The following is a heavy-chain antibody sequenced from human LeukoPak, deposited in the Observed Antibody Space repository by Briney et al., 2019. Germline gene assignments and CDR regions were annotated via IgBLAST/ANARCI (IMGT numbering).Heavy chain of an antibody. Sequence: QPGWSLRLSCAASGFAFSSQAMGWVRQAPGKGLEWVSGITDSSDTTFYADSVKGRFTISRDNSKNTLFLQMNTLRAEDTATYYCAKDARRSSGWFFFDHWGQGTLVTVSS. D-gene: IGHD6-19*01. CDR3: AKDARRSSGWFFFDH. J-gene: IGHJ4*02. CDR1: GFAFSSQA. CDR2: ITDSSDTT. V-gene: IGHV3-23*01.